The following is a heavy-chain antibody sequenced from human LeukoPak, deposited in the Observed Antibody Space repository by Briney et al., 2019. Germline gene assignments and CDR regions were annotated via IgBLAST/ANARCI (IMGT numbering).Heavy chain of an antibody. CDR2: IKFDGIEK. D-gene: IGHD3-3*01. Sequence: GGSLRLSCAASGFNFRNYWLSWVRQAPGKGLEWVANIKFDGIEKYYVDSVKGRFTVSRDNSKNTLYLQMNSLRAEDTAVYYCAKDPPPHVLFFGVVTPDDAFDIWGQGTMVTVSS. V-gene: IGHV3-7*03. CDR3: AKDPPPHVLFFGVVTPDDAFDI. J-gene: IGHJ3*02. CDR1: GFNFRNYW.